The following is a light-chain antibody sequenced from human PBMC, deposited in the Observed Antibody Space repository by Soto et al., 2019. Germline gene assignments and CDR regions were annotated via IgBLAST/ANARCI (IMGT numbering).Light chain of an antibody. CDR3: LQHNTYPWT. J-gene: IGKJ1*01. CDR2: DAS. V-gene: IGKV1-17*03. CDR1: QDIRNY. Sequence: DIQMTQSPSAMSASVGYRVTITCRASQDIRNYLAWFQQKQGKVPKRLIYDASSLQRGVPSRFSGSVSGTDFTLTISSLQPEDFATYYCLQHNTYPWTFGQGTKVEIK.